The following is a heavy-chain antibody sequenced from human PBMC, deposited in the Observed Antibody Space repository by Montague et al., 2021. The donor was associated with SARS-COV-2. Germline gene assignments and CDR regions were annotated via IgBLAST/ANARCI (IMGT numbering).Heavy chain of an antibody. Sequence: QSVAEVKTPGESLRISCKGSGYSFTSYWISWVRQMPGKGLEWMGRIDPSDSYTNYSPSFQGHVTISADKSISTAYLQWSSLKASDTAMYYCARRGAPAGYCSSTSCPYYFDYGGQGTLVTVSS. D-gene: IGHD2-2*01. J-gene: IGHJ4*02. V-gene: IGHV5-10-1*01. CDR3: ARRGAPAGYCSSTSCPYYFDY. CDR2: IDPSDSYT. CDR1: GYSFTSYW.